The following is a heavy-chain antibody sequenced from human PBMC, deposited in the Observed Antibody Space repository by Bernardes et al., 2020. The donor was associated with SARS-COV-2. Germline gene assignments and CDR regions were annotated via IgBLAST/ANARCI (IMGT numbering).Heavy chain of an antibody. CDR2: ISGSGGST. CDR3: AKYSDVDTAMVSLGYYYYYGMDV. CDR1: GFTFSSYA. V-gene: IGHV3-23*01. Sequence: GGSLRLSCAASGFTFSSYAMSWVRQAPGKGLEWVSAISGSGGSTYYADSVKGRFTISRDNSKNTLYLQMNSLRAEDTAVYYCAKYSDVDTAMVSLGYYYYYGMDVWGQGTTVTVSS. D-gene: IGHD5-18*01. J-gene: IGHJ6*02.